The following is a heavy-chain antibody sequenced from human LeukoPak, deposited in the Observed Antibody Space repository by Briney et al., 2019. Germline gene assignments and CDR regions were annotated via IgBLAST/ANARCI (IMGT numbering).Heavy chain of an antibody. V-gene: IGHV4-39*01. CDR2: IYYSGST. J-gene: IGHJ4*02. CDR1: GGSISSSSYY. D-gene: IGHD3-10*01. Sequence: PSETLSLTCTVSGGSISSSSYYWGWIRQPPGKGLEWIGSIYYSGSTYYNPSLKSRVTISVDTSKNQFSLKLSSVTAEDTAVYYCARGVSRGGLLLVTFDYWGQGTLVTVSS. CDR3: ARGVSRGGLLLVTFDY.